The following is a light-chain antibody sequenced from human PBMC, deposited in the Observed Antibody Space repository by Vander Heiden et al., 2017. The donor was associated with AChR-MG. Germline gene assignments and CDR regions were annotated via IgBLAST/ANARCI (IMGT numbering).Light chain of an antibody. V-gene: IGLV3-19*01. Sequence: SSELTQAPAVSVALGQTVRITCQGDSLRNNNAHWYQQKPGQAPVLVIHGDNNRPLGIPGRFSGSRSGNTASLTITGPRAEDEADYFCNSRDTSGNRLLFGGGTKLTVL. CDR2: GDN. J-gene: IGLJ2*01. CDR3: NSRDTSGNRLL. CDR1: SLRNNN.